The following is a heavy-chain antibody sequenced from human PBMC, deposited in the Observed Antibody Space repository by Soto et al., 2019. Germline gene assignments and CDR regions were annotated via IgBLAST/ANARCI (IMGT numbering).Heavy chain of an antibody. Sequence: QVQLVESGGGVVQPGRSLRLSCEASGFTFSNYGMHWVRQAPGKGLEWVAVIWNDGSSRYYADSVKGRFTVSRDNSKNTTFLQMNNVRDEDTAVYYCARPDLVAAIGAALDYWGQGTLVTVSS. CDR3: ARPDLVAAIGAALDY. CDR2: IWNDGSSR. V-gene: IGHV3-33*01. J-gene: IGHJ4*02. CDR1: GFTFSNYG. D-gene: IGHD5-12*01.